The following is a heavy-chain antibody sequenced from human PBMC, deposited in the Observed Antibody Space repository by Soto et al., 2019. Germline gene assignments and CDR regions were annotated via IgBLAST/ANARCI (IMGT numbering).Heavy chain of an antibody. J-gene: IGHJ4*02. CDR2: ISSSSSYI. CDR3: ARACKYDFWSGYCGEDY. CDR1: GFTFSSYS. Sequence: GGSLRLSCAASGFTFSSYSMNWVRQAPGKGLEWVSSISSSSSYIYYADTVKGRITISRDNAKYSLNLQMNSLRAEDTDVYYCARACKYDFWSGYCGEDYWGQGT. V-gene: IGHV3-21*01. D-gene: IGHD3-3*01.